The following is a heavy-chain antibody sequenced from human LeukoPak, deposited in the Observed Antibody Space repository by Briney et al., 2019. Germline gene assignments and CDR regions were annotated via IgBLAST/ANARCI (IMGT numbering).Heavy chain of an antibody. V-gene: IGHV4-39*07. CDR2: IYYSGST. D-gene: IGHD6-13*01. CDR1: GGSISSSSYY. J-gene: IGHJ6*03. Sequence: SETLSLTCTVSGGSISSSSYYWGWIRQPPGKGLEWIGSIYYSGSTYYNPSLKGRVTISVETSKNQFSLKLSSVTAADTAVYYCARGERSSWYDYYYMDVWGKGTTVTISS. CDR3: ARGERSSWYDYYYMDV.